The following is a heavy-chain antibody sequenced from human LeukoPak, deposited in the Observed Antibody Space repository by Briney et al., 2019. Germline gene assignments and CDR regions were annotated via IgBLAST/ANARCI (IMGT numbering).Heavy chain of an antibody. J-gene: IGHJ4*02. D-gene: IGHD4-17*01. CDR1: GFTFSSYA. Sequence: PGGSLRLSCAASGFTFSSYAMSLVRQAPGKELEWVSAISGSGGSTYYADSVKGRFTISRDNSKNTLYLQMNSLRAEDTAVYYCAHTYGDYGYYFDYWGQGTLVTVSS. V-gene: IGHV3-23*01. CDR2: ISGSGGST. CDR3: AHTYGDYGYYFDY.